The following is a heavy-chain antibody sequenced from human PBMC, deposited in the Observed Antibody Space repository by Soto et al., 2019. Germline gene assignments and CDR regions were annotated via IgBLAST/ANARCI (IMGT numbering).Heavy chain of an antibody. CDR1: GFTVSSNY. V-gene: IGHV3-53*01. Sequence: GGSLRLSCAASGFTVSSNYMSWVRQAPGKGLEWVSVIYSGGSTYCADSVKGRFTISRDNSKNTLYLQMNSLRAEDTAVYYCARGVGSGRPMTKAGYFDYWGQGTLVTVSS. CDR3: ARGVGSGRPMTKAGYFDY. CDR2: IYSGGST. J-gene: IGHJ4*02. D-gene: IGHD3-10*01.